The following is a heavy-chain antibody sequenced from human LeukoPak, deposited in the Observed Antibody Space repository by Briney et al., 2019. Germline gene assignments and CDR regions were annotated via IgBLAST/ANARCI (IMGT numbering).Heavy chain of an antibody. CDR2: INPNSGDT. CDR3: ARDQAFVYCSGGTCYDDY. Sequence: GASVKVSCKASGYTFTGYDMHWVRQAPGQGLEWMGWINPNSGDTHYAQKFQGRVTMTRDTSINTAYMELSRLRSDDTAVYYCARDQAFVYCSGGTCYDDYWGQGSLVTVSS. V-gene: IGHV1-2*02. D-gene: IGHD2-15*01. CDR1: GYTFTGYD. J-gene: IGHJ4*02.